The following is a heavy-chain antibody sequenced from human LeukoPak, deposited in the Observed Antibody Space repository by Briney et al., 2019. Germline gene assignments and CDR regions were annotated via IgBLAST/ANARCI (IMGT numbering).Heavy chain of an antibody. CDR2: IYYSGST. CDR3: ARRPGSSGYDPWFDP. V-gene: IGHV4-59*01. CDR1: GGSISSYY. J-gene: IGHJ5*02. Sequence: SETLSLTCTVSGGSISSYYWSWIRQPPGKGLEWIGYIYYSGSTNYNPSLKSRVTTSVDTSKNQFSLKLSSVAAADTAVYYCARRPGSSGYDPWFDPWGQGTLVTVSS. D-gene: IGHD3-22*01.